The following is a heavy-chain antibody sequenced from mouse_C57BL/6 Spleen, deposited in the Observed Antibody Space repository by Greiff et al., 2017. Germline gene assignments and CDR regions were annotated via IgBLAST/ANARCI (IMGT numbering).Heavy chain of an antibody. Sequence: VQLQQPGAELVKPGASVKLSCKASGYTFTSYWMHWVKQRPGQGLEWIGMIHPNSGSTNYNEKFKSKATLTVDKSSSTAYMKLSSLTSEDSAVYYCARFRGDYYAMDYWGQGTSVTVSS. J-gene: IGHJ4*01. CDR2: IHPNSGST. D-gene: IGHD3-3*01. CDR1: GYTFTSYW. V-gene: IGHV1-64*01. CDR3: ARFRGDYYAMDY.